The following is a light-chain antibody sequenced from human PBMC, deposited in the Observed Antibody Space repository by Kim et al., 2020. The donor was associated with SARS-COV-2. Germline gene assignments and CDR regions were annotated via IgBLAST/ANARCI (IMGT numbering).Light chain of an antibody. J-gene: IGKJ1*01. V-gene: IGKV3-20*01. CDR1: EYVSNSY. CDR3: QKYGTSWST. Sequence: EIVLTQSPGTLSLSPGETATLSCRASEYVSNSYIAWYQQKPGQAPRLLIYGASDRATGVPDRFSGSGAETDFTLTISGLDPEDFAVYFCQKYGTSWSTFGQGTKVDI. CDR2: GAS.